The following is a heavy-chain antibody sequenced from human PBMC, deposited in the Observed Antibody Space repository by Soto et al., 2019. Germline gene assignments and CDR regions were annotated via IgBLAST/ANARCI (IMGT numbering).Heavy chain of an antibody. J-gene: IGHJ3*02. V-gene: IGHV4-34*01. D-gene: IGHD2-2*01. CDR3: ARGECSSNYCFTRWALDI. CDR2: ISHSGST. Sequence: PSETLSLTCAVSGGSFSAYHWTWIRQTPGKGLEWIGEISHSGSTNYKPSRKSRVTISADPSKKQFSLNLTSMTAADSGVYSCARGECSSNYCFTRWALDIWGQGTVVTVSS. CDR1: GGSFSAYH.